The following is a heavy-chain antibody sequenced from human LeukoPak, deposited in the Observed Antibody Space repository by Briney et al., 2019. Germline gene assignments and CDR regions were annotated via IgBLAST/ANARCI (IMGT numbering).Heavy chain of an antibody. Sequence: AIISGGSNTYYADSVKGRFTISRDNSKNTLYLQMNSLRAEDTAVYYCANSSRRHAIPFDYWGQGTLVTVSS. J-gene: IGHJ4*02. CDR3: ANSSRRHAIPFDY. V-gene: IGHV3-23*01. CDR2: IISGGSNT. D-gene: IGHD2-21*01.